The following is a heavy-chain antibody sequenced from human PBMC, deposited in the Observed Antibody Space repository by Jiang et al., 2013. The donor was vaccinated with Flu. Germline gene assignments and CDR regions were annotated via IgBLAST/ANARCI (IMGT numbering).Heavy chain of an antibody. V-gene: IGHV3-23*01. Sequence: VQLLESGGGLVQPGGSLRLSCAASGFTFSSYAMSWVRQAPGKGLEWVSAISGSGGSTYYADSVKGRFTISRDNSKNTLYLQMNSLRAGDTAVYYCAKGYGSGYDWDYWGQGTLVTVSS. CDR2: ISGSGGST. CDR3: AKGYGSGYDWDY. CDR1: GFTFSSYA. D-gene: IGHD5-12*01. J-gene: IGHJ4*02.